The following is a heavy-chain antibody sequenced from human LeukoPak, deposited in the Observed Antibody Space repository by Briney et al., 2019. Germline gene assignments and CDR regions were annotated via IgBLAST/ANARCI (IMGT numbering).Heavy chain of an antibody. D-gene: IGHD3-22*01. V-gene: IGHV4-34*01. CDR2: INHSGST. Sequence: PSETLSLTCAVYGGSFSGYYWSWIRQPPGKGLEWIGEINHSGSTNYDPSLKSRVTISVDTSKNQFSLKLSSVTAADTAVYYCARGHGGYYHDSSGYYLFGWGQGTLVTVSS. CDR1: GGSFSGYY. CDR3: ARGHGGYYHDSSGYYLFG. J-gene: IGHJ4*02.